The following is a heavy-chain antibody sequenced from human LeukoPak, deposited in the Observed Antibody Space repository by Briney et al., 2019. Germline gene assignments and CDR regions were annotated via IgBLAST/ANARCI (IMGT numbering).Heavy chain of an antibody. J-gene: IGHJ1*01. D-gene: IGHD4-17*01. CDR2: IKASGDGT. CDR3: GRDPNGDYVGAFDFQR. Sequence: GGSLRLSCAASGFTFTNYAMTWVRQAPGKGLEWDSSIKASGDGTYYADSVKGRFTISRDNYRNSLYLQMNSLRTEDTAVYYCGRDPNGDYVGAFDFQRRGQGTLVTVSS. V-gene: IGHV3-23*01. CDR1: GFTFTNYA.